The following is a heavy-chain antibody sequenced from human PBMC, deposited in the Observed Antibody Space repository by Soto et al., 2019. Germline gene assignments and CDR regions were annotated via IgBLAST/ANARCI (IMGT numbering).Heavy chain of an antibody. CDR1: GFNFSNYG. CDR2: IWYDGSST. J-gene: IGHJ4*01. CDR3: ARAHASGKYFFEH. D-gene: IGHD6-19*01. V-gene: IGHV3-33*01. Sequence: QVQLVESGGGVVQPGRSLRLSCAASGFNFSNYGMHWVRQAPGQGLEWVSVIWYDGSSTYYADSAKGRFTISRDISKNTLYLQMDSLRAEDKAIYYCARAHASGKYFFEHWGHGTLVTVS.